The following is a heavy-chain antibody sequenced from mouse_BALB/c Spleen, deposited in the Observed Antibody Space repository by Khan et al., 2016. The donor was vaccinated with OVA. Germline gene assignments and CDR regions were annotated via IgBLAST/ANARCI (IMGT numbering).Heavy chain of an antibody. CDR3: ARSNGNDWCAY. D-gene: IGHD2-1*01. V-gene: IGHV9-3-1*01. CDR1: GYTFTDYG. J-gene: IGHJ3*01. Sequence: QIQLVQSGPELKKPGETVKISCKASGYTFTDYGMNWVKQAPGKDLKWMGWINTYTGEPTYADDFKGRFAFSLETSASTAYLQINNLKNEDSATYFCARSNGNDWCAYWGQGTLVTVSA. CDR2: INTYTGEP.